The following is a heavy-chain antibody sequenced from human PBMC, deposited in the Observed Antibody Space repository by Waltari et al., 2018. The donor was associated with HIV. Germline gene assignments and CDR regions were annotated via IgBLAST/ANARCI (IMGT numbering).Heavy chain of an antibody. Sequence: EVQLVESGGGSVRPGGSLRLSCAASGFTFTNYWMSWVRQAPGKGLGWVSNRKQDGSETYYADSLKGRFTISRGNAKNSLYLQMKSLRVEDTAVYYCARSGPYSWNDDQAFDIWGQGTMVTVSS. CDR3: ARSGPYSWNDDQAFDI. CDR1: GFTFTNYW. V-gene: IGHV3-7*01. CDR2: RKQDGSET. J-gene: IGHJ3*02. D-gene: IGHD1-1*01.